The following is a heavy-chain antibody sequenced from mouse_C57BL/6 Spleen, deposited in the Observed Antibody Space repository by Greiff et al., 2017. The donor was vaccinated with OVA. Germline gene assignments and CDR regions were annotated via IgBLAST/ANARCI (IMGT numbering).Heavy chain of an antibody. V-gene: IGHV1-80*01. CDR3: ARERDSAWFAY. J-gene: IGHJ3*01. Sequence: QVQLQQSGAELVKPGASVKISCKASGYAFSSYWMNWVKQRPGKGLEWIGQIYPGDGDTNYNGKFKGKATLTADKSSSTAYMELRSLTSEDSAVYFCARERDSAWFAYWGQGTLVTVSA. CDR1: GYAFSSYW. CDR2: IYPGDGDT.